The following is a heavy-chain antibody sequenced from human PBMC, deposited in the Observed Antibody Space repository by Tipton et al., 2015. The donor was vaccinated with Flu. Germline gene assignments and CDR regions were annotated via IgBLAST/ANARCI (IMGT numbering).Heavy chain of an antibody. CDR1: GGSISSYY. CDR3: ARGYCSGGSCPLFAP. J-gene: IGHJ5*02. V-gene: IGHV4-59*01. CDR2: IYYSGST. Sequence: LRLSCTVSGGSISSYYWSWIRQPPGKGLEWIGYIYYSGSTNYNPSLKSRVPISVDTSKNQFSLKLSSVTAADTAVYYCARGYCSGGSCPLFAPWGQGTLVTVSS. D-gene: IGHD2-15*01.